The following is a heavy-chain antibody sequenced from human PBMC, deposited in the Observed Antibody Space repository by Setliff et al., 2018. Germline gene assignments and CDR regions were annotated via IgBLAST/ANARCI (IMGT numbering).Heavy chain of an antibody. V-gene: IGHV4-39*07. D-gene: IGHD3-10*01. CDR2: IYYSGST. J-gene: IGHJ5*02. Sequence: SETLSLTCTVSGGSISTYYWSWIRQSPGKGLEWIGSIYYSGSTYYNPSLKRRATISLDTSKNQFSLKLNSVTAADTAVYYCARDPAKQLVNWFDPWGQGTLVTVSS. CDR3: ARDPAKQLVNWFDP. CDR1: GGSISTYY.